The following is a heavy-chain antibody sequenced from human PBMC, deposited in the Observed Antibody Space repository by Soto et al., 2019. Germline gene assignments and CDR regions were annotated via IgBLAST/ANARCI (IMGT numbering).Heavy chain of an antibody. V-gene: IGHV1-18*01. Sequence: QVQLVQSEAEVKKPGASVKVSCKASGYTFNIYGISWVRQAPGQGLEWMGWISPYNDNKKYAQNLQGRVTMTTDTSTSTAYMELRSLRSDDTAVYYCARELSALGTIDFWGQGTLRTVSS. CDR1: GYTFNIYG. CDR2: ISPYNDNK. J-gene: IGHJ4*02. CDR3: ARELSALGTIDF. D-gene: IGHD1-7*01.